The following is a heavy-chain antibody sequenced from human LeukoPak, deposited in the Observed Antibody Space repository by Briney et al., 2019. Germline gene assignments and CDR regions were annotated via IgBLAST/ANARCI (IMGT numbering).Heavy chain of an antibody. CDR2: ILSDGSKE. CDR3: ARGVYYGSGSPSPFDY. V-gene: IGHV3-33*01. D-gene: IGHD3-10*01. Sequence: GGSLRLSCAASGFTFSSYGMHWVRQAPGKGLEWVAVILSDGSKEFYTDSVKGRFTISRDNAKNSLYLQMNSLRAEDTAVYYCARGVYYGSGSPSPFDYWGQGTLVTVSS. CDR1: GFTFSSYG. J-gene: IGHJ4*02.